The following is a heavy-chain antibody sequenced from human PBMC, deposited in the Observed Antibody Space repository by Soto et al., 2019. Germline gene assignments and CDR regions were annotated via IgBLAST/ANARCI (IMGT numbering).Heavy chain of an antibody. J-gene: IGHJ2*01. CDR2: IYYSGST. Sequence: QVQLQESGPGLVKPSETLSLTCTVSGGSISSYYWSWIRQPPGKGLEWIGYIYYSGSTNYNPSLKSRVTISVDTSKNQFSLKLSSVTAADPAVYYCAREDRHWYFDLWGRGTLVTVSS. CDR3: AREDRHWYFDL. CDR1: GGSISSYY. V-gene: IGHV4-59*01.